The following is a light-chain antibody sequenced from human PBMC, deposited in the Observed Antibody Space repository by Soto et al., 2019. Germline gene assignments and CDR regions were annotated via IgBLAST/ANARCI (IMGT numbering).Light chain of an antibody. Sequence: QSVLTQPASVSGSPGQSITISCTGTSSDVGGYGYVSWYQLHPGKAPKLMVFEVSNRPSGVSYRFSGSKSGNTASLTISGLQAKDEADYFCSSYSISTAYLFGTGTKV. V-gene: IGLV2-14*01. CDR3: SSYSISTAYL. CDR2: EVS. CDR1: SSDVGGYGY. J-gene: IGLJ1*01.